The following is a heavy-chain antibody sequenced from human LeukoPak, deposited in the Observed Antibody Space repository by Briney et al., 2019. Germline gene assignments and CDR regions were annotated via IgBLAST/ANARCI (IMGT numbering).Heavy chain of an antibody. CDR1: GFTFSSYG. Sequence: PGGSLRLSCAASGFTFSSYGMHWVRQAPGKGLEWVSAISGSGGSAYQADSVKGRFTISRDNSKNTLYLQMNSLRAEDTAVYYCARARGDYYDSSGLSYWGQGTLVTVSS. V-gene: IGHV3-23*01. D-gene: IGHD3-22*01. J-gene: IGHJ4*02. CDR2: ISGSGGSA. CDR3: ARARGDYYDSSGLSY.